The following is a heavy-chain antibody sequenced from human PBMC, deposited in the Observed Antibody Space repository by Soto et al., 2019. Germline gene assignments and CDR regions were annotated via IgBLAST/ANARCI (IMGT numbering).Heavy chain of an antibody. D-gene: IGHD2-15*01. CDR3: ARASSYCSGGSCYYSY. J-gene: IGHJ4*02. CDR1: GYTFTNYY. V-gene: IGHV1-46*03. Sequence: ASVKVSCKASGYTFTNYYMHWVRQAPGQGLEWMGMINPRGESTSYAQKFRGRVTVTRDTSTTTVYMELTRLRSEDTAVYYCARASSYCSGGSCYYSYWGQGTLVTVSS. CDR2: INPRGEST.